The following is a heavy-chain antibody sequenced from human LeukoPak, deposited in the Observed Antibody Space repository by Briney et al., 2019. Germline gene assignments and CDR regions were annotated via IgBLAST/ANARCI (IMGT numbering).Heavy chain of an antibody. CDR1: GFTFSSYS. CDR2: ISSSSSTI. V-gene: IGHV3-48*01. CDR3: AKVSISSWYEKHDY. J-gene: IGHJ4*02. Sequence: GGSLRLSCAASGFTFSSYSMNWVRQAPGKGLEWVSYISSSSSTIYYADSVKGRFTISRDNSKNTLYLQMNSLRAEDTAVYYCAKVSISSWYEKHDYWGQGTLVTVSS. D-gene: IGHD6-13*01.